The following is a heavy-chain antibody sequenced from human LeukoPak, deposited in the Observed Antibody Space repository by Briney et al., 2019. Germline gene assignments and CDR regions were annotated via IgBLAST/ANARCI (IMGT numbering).Heavy chain of an antibody. CDR2: IKQDGSEK. Sequence: GGSLRLSCAASGFTFSNYGMTWVRQAPGKGLEWVATIKQDGSEKYYVDSVKGRFTISRDNAKNSLYLQMNSLRAEDMAVYYCARGHVWFDPWGQGTLVTVSS. V-gene: IGHV3-7*05. J-gene: IGHJ5*02. CDR3: ARGHVWFDP. CDR1: GFTFSNYG.